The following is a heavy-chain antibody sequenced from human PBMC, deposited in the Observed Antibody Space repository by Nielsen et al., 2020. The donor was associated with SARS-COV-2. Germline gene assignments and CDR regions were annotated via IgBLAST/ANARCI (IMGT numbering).Heavy chain of an antibody. V-gene: IGHV3-23*01. CDR2: ISGSGGST. D-gene: IGHD6-19*01. Sequence: GGSLRLSCAASGFTFSSYAMSWVRQAPGKGLEWVSAISGSGGSTYYADSVKGRFTISRDNAKNSLYLQMNSLRAEDTAVYYCARPYSSGWPYFDYWGQGTLVTVSS. CDR1: GFTFSSYA. J-gene: IGHJ4*02. CDR3: ARPYSSGWPYFDY.